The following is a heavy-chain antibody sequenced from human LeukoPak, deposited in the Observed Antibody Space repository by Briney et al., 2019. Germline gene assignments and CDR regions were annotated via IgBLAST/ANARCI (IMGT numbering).Heavy chain of an antibody. Sequence: ASVKVSCKASGYTFTNYAMNWVRQAPGQGLEWMGWINTNTGNPTYAQGFTGRFVFSLDTSVGTAYLQVSSLKAEDTAVYYCARVGGADTAMAIDYWGQGTLVTVSS. D-gene: IGHD5-18*01. V-gene: IGHV7-4-1*02. J-gene: IGHJ4*02. CDR1: GYTFTNYA. CDR3: ARVGGADTAMAIDY. CDR2: INTNTGNP.